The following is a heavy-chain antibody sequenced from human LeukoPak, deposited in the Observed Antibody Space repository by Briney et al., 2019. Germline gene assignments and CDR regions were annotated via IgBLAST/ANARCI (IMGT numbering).Heavy chain of an antibody. Sequence: ASVKVSCKASGYTFTCYFMHCVRQAPGQGLEWMGWINPNSGGTNYAQKFQGRVTMTRDTSISTAYMELSRLRSDDTAVYFCARGAAAAGLAFDIWGQGTMVTVSS. J-gene: IGHJ3*02. CDR1: GYTFTCYF. CDR2: INPNSGGT. CDR3: ARGAAAAGLAFDI. D-gene: IGHD6-13*01. V-gene: IGHV1-2*02.